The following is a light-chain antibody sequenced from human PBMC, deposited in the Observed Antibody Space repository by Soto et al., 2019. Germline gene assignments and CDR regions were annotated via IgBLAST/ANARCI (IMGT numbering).Light chain of an antibody. CDR3: QQSYSTPPT. CDR1: QDISKW. J-gene: IGKJ4*01. Sequence: DIQMTQSPSFVSASVGDRVTITCRASQDISKWLAWYQQKPGRAPKILIFAASTLQRGVPSRFSGSGSGTDFTLTISSLQREDFATYYCQQSYSTPPTFGGGTKVEIK. CDR2: AAS. V-gene: IGKV1-12*01.